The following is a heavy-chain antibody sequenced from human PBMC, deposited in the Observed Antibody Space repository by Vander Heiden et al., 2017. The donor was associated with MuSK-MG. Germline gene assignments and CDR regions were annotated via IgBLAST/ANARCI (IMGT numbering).Heavy chain of an antibody. CDR3: ARLRSAVPGTRSQPQVAYFDN. D-gene: IGHD6-19*01. CDR1: GYDFTNYW. J-gene: IGHJ4*02. CDR2: IYPGDSDT. V-gene: IGHV5-51*01. Sequence: EVQLVQSGAEVKKPGESLKISCKTSGYDFTNYWIGWVRQMPGKGLEWMGIIYPGDSDTSYSPSFQGQVTVSADKSISTAFLQWSSLKASDTAMYYCARLRSAVPGTRSQPQVAYFDNWGQGTQVTV.